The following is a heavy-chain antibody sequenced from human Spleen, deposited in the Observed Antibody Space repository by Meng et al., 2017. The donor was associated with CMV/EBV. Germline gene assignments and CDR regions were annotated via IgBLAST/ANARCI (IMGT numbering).Heavy chain of an antibody. V-gene: IGHV2-5*01. D-gene: IGHD3-3*01. CDR2: IYGNDDK. Sequence: GFSVSNSGVGGGWIRQPTGKALEWLALIYGNDDKRYSPSLKSRLTITKDTSKNQVVLTMTNMDPVDTATYYCAHRHDYDFWSGYYAWGQGTLVTVSS. CDR3: AHRHDYDFWSGYYA. J-gene: IGHJ5*02. CDR1: GFSVSNSGVG.